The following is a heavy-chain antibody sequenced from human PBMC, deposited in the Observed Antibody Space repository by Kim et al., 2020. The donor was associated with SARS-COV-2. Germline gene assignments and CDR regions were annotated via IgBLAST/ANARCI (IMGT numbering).Heavy chain of an antibody. D-gene: IGHD4-17*01. J-gene: IGHJ3*01. V-gene: IGHV5-51*01. CDR3: ARQTTVTHDAFDV. Sequence: SQPFQGNVTISVDTSVSTAYLQWDSLKTSDTAMYFCARQTTVTHDAFDVWGQGTMVTVSS.